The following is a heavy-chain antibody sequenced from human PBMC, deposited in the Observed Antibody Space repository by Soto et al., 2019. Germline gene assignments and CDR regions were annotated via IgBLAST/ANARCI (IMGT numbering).Heavy chain of an antibody. CDR1: GYTFTNYY. CDR2: INPSGGST. D-gene: IGHD1-26*01. V-gene: IGHV1-46*01. CDR3: ARGDGRGSIGFYYYYGMDV. Sequence: QVQLVQSGAEVKKPGASVKVSCKASGYTFTNYYMHWVRQAPRQGLEWMGIINPSGGSTSYAQKSQGRVTMTSDTSTSTVYMELSSLRSEDTAVYYCARGDGRGSIGFYYYYGMDVWGHGTTVTVSS. J-gene: IGHJ6*02.